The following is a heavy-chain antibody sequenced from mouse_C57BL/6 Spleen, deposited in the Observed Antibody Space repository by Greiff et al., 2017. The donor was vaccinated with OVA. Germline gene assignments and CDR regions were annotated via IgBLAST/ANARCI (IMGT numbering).Heavy chain of an antibody. CDR3: TRQLRLRDY. Sequence: VQLKESGAELVRPGASVKLSCTASGFNIKDDYMHWVKQRPEQGLEWIGWIDPENGDTEYASKFQGKATITADTSSNTAYLQLSSLTSEDTAVYYCTRQLRLRDYWGQGTTLTVSS. V-gene: IGHV14-4*01. D-gene: IGHD3-2*02. J-gene: IGHJ2*01. CDR2: IDPENGDT. CDR1: GFNIKDDY.